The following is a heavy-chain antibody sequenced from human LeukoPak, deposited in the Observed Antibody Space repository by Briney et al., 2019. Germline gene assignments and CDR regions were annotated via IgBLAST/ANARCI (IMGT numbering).Heavy chain of an antibody. J-gene: IGHJ5*02. V-gene: IGHV4-34*01. CDR1: GWSFNDYY. Sequence: PSETLSLTCAVYGWSFNDYYWNWIRQPPGKGLEWIGEINTRGNTNYNPSLKTRVTISVDTSKKQSSLRLTSMIAADTALYYCARGQVPAARGYNWFDPCGQGTLVTVSS. CDR2: INTRGNT. D-gene: IGHD2-2*01. CDR3: ARGQVPAARGYNWFDP.